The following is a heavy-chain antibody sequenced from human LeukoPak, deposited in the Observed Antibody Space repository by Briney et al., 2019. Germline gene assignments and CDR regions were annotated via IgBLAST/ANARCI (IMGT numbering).Heavy chain of an antibody. Sequence: PSETLSLTCAVYGGSFSGYYWNWIRQPPGKGLEWIGEINHSGSTNYNPSLKSRVTISVDTSKNQFSLKLSSVTAADTAVYYCARDLYSSRTNDAFVIWGQGTMVTVSS. CDR2: INHSGST. CDR1: GGSFSGYY. J-gene: IGHJ3*02. D-gene: IGHD6-13*01. V-gene: IGHV4-34*01. CDR3: ARDLYSSRTNDAFVI.